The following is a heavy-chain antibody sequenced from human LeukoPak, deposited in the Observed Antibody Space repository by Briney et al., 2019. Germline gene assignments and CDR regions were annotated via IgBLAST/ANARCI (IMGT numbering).Heavy chain of an antibody. D-gene: IGHD4-17*01. J-gene: IGHJ4*02. CDR2: ITGDSSYI. Sequence: PGGSLRLSCAASGFTFSDYTLNGVRQPPGKGLEWLSSITGDSSYIYYGDSVKGRFTVSRANARNSLYLQMNSLRADDTAVYYCVNGDYREYWGQGTLVTVSS. CDR3: VNGDYREY. CDR1: GFTFSDYT. V-gene: IGHV3-21*01.